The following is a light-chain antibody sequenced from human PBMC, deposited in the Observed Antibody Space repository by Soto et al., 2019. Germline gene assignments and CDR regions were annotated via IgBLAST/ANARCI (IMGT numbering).Light chain of an antibody. CDR3: QQYGSSPPT. J-gene: IGKJ1*01. V-gene: IGKV3-20*01. Sequence: IVLTQSPGTLSLSPGERTTLSCRASQSISRYLVWYQQKHGQGPRLLIYGASSRATGTPDRFSGSGSGTDFTLTINRPEPEDFALYYCQQYGSSPPTFGQGTKVDIK. CDR2: GAS. CDR1: QSISRY.